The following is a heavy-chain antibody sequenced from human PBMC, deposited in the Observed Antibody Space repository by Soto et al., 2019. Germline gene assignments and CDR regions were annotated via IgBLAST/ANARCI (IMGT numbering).Heavy chain of an antibody. V-gene: IGHV4-61*01. Sequence: PSETLSLTCTVSGDSVSSSSYYWSWSRQPPGKGLEWIGYIYYSGSTNYNPSLKSRVTISVDTSKNQFSLKLSSVTAADTAVYYCARSQLTIAAAGPDAFDIWGQGTMVTVSS. CDR2: IYYSGST. CDR1: GDSVSSSSYY. D-gene: IGHD6-13*01. J-gene: IGHJ3*02. CDR3: ARSQLTIAAAGPDAFDI.